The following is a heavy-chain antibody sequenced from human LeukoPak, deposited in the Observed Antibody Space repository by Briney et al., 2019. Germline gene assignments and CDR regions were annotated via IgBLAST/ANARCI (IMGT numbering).Heavy chain of an antibody. CDR3: ARQDDQDHGDPNWFDP. CDR1: GGSINTGSYW. Sequence: SETLSLTCSTSGGSINTGSYWWGWIRQTPGKGLEFIGSIFFNGNTFYNPSLKSRVTISVDNFNDQFSLRLTSVTAADTAIYYCARQDDQDHGDPNWFDPWGQGILSPSPQ. CDR2: IFFNGNT. J-gene: IGHJ5*02. V-gene: IGHV4-39*01. D-gene: IGHD4-17*01.